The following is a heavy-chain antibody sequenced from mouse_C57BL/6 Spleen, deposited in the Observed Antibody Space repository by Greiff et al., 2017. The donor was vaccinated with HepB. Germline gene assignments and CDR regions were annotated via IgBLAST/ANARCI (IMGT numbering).Heavy chain of an antibody. CDR1: GYTFTDYY. J-gene: IGHJ2*01. V-gene: IGHV1-75*01. D-gene: IGHD1-1*01. CDR3: ARWTTVVERDFDY. Sequence: LVESGPELVKPGASVKISCKASGYTFTDYYINWVKQRPGQGLEWIGWIFPGSGSTYYNEKFKGKATLTVDKSSSTAYMLLSSLTSEDSAVYFCARWTTVVERDFDYWGQGTTLTVSS. CDR2: IFPGSGST.